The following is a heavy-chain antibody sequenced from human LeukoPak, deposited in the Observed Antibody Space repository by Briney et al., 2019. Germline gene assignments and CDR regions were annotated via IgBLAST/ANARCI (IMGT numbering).Heavy chain of an antibody. V-gene: IGHV1-18*01. CDR2: TSAYNGNT. CDR3: ARGVYYDSSGYLDY. Sequence: ASVKVSCKASGYTFTSYGISWVRQAPGQGLEWMGWTSAYNGNTNYAQKLQGRVTMTTDTSTSTAYMELRSLRSDDTAVYYCARGVYYDSSGYLDYWGQGTLVTVSS. CDR1: GYTFTSYG. D-gene: IGHD3-22*01. J-gene: IGHJ4*02.